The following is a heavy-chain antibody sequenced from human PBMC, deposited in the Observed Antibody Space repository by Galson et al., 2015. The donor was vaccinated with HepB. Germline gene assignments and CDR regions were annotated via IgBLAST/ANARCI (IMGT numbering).Heavy chain of an antibody. CDR1: GYTFTSYG. Sequence: SVKVSCKASGYTFTSYGISWVRQAPGQGLEWMGWISAYNGNTNYAQKLQGRVTMTTDTSTSTAYMELRSLRSDDTAVYYCARIHYYGSGSPYWYFDLWGRGTLVTVSS. CDR2: ISAYNGNT. V-gene: IGHV1-18*01. CDR3: ARIHYYGSGSPYWYFDL. D-gene: IGHD3-10*01. J-gene: IGHJ2*01.